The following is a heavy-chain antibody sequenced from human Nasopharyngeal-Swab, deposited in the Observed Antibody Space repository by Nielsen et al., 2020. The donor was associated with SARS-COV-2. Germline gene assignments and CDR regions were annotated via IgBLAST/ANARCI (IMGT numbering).Heavy chain of an antibody. CDR1: GFSVSSNY. CDR2: IYSGAST. V-gene: IGHV3-53*01. CDR3: CSGNTAMDDAFDI. D-gene: IGHD5-18*01. J-gene: IGHJ3*02. Sequence: GESLKISCAASGFSVSSNYMSWVRQAPGKGLEWVSVIYSGASTYYADSVKGRFTISRDNSKNTVYLQMNSLRAEDTAVYYCCSGNTAMDDAFDIWGQGTMVAVSS.